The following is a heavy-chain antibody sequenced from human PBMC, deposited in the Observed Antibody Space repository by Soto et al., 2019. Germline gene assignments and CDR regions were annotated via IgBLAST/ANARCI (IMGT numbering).Heavy chain of an antibody. CDR1: GYTFTSYD. Sequence: QVQLVQSGAEVKKPGSSVKVSCKASGYTFTSYDINWVRQATGQGLEWMGWMNPNSGNTGYAQKFQGRVTMTRNTSISTAYMELSSLRSEDTAVYYCARERSAAGTGWFDPWGQGTLVTVSS. J-gene: IGHJ5*02. V-gene: IGHV1-8*01. CDR2: MNPNSGNT. D-gene: IGHD6-13*01. CDR3: ARERSAAGTGWFDP.